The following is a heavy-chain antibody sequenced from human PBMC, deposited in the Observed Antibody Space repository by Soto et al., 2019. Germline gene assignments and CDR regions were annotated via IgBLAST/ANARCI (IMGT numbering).Heavy chain of an antibody. J-gene: IGHJ4*02. V-gene: IGHV4-39*02. CDR2: IYYRGNT. CDR1: GGSISGVNYY. D-gene: IGHD6-13*01. CDR3: ARGWALVRPYFDY. Sequence: SETLSLTCTVFGGSISGVNYYWGWIHQPPGKGLEWIGSIYYRGNTYYSPSLKSRVAISVDTSKNQFSLKLASLTAADTAVYYCARGWALVRPYFDYWGQGTPVTVSS.